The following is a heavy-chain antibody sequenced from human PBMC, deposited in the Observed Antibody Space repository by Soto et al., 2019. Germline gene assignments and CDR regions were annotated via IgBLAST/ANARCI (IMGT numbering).Heavy chain of an antibody. CDR1: GFTFSSYG. CDR3: ARXXXXXXXYPFDY. J-gene: IGHJ4*02. D-gene: IGHD2-2*01. V-gene: IGHV3-33*01. Sequence: QVQLVESGGGVVQPGRSLRLSCAASGFTFSSYGMHWVRQAPGKGLEWVAVIYYDGSNKYYADSVKGRFTISRDNSKNTLYLQMNSLRAEDTAVFYXARXXXXXXXYPFDYWGQGTLVTVSS. CDR2: IYYDGSNK.